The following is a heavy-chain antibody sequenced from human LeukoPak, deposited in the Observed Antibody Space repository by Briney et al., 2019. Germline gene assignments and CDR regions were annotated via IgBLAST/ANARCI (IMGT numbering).Heavy chain of an antibody. J-gene: IGHJ5*02. CDR2: IYSGGST. CDR3: AKVSGIAAAGYNWFDP. D-gene: IGHD6-13*01. Sequence: GGSLRLSCAASGFTVSSNYMSWVRKAPGKGLEWVSVIYSGGSTYYADSVKGRFTISRDNSKNTLYLQMNSLRAEDTAVYHCAKVSGIAAAGYNWFDPWGQGTLVTVSS. CDR1: GFTVSSNY. V-gene: IGHV3-53*01.